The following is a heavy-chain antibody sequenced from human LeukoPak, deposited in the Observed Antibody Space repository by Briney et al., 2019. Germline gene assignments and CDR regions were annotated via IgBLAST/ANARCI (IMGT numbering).Heavy chain of an antibody. D-gene: IGHD4-11*01. CDR3: AKEVRAVTKPHLNYCYYYGMDV. V-gene: IGHV3-23*01. J-gene: IGHJ6*02. Sequence: GGSLRLSCAASGFTFSSYAMSWVRQAPGKGLEWVSAISGSGGSTYYADSVKGRFTISRDNSKNTLYLQMNSLRAEDTAVYYCAKEVRAVTKPHLNYCYYYGMDVWGQGTTVTVSS. CDR2: ISGSGGST. CDR1: GFTFSSYA.